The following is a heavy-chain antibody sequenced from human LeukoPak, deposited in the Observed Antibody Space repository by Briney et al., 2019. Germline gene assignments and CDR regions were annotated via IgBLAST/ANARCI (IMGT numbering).Heavy chain of an antibody. J-gene: IGHJ4*02. D-gene: IGHD4-17*01. Sequence: GGSLRLSCAASGFTFSSYGMHWVRQAPGKGLEWVAVMSYDGSNKYYADSVKGRFTISRDNSKNTLYLQMNSLRAEDTAVYYCAKVSLPTVTTAPFDYWGQGTLVTVSS. V-gene: IGHV3-30*18. CDR1: GFTFSSYG. CDR2: MSYDGSNK. CDR3: AKVSLPTVTTAPFDY.